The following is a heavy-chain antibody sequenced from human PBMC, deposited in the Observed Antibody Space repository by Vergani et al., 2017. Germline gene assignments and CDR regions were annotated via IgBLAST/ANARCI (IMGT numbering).Heavy chain of an antibody. J-gene: IGHJ6*03. CDR1: GGSISSSSYY. Sequence: QLQLQESGPGLVQPSETLSLTCTVSGGSISSSSYYWGWIRQPPGKGLEWIGSIYYSGSTYYNPSIKSRVTISVDTSKNQFCLQLSSVTAADTAVYYCARLQVDWYDYYMDVWGKVTTVTVSS. D-gene: IGHD1-1*01. V-gene: IGHV4-39*01. CDR3: ARLQVDWYDYYMDV. CDR2: IYYSGST.